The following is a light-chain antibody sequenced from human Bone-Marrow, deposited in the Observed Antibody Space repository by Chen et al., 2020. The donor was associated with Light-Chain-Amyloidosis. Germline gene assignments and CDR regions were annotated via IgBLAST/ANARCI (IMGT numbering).Light chain of an antibody. CDR2: GSA. J-gene: IGKJ4*01. V-gene: IGKV3-20*01. Sequence: EIVLTQSPGTLSLSPGEGANLSCRASQTISSNYLTWYQQKFGQAPRLLIYGSASRATGIPDRLTGSGSGTDVTPIINRLEPEDFAGYYCQQYGTSPLTFGGGTKVEIK. CDR3: QQYGTSPLT. CDR1: QTISSNY.